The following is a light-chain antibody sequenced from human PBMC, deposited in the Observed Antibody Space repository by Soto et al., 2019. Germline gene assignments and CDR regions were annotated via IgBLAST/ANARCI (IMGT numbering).Light chain of an antibody. CDR1: QSVSNTY. CDR2: GAS. CDR3: QQYGTSPVT. J-gene: IGKJ2*01. Sequence: ELVLTQSPGTLSLSPGERATLSCRASQSVSNTYLAWYQHKPGQAPRLLIYGASDRATGIPDRFSGSGSVTDFTLTISSLEPEDFALYYCQQYGTSPVTFGQGTKLESK. V-gene: IGKV3-20*01.